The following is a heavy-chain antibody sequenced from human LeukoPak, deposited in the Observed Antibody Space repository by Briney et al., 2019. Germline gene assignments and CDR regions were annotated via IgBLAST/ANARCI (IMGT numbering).Heavy chain of an antibody. J-gene: IGHJ4*02. D-gene: IGHD3-9*01. V-gene: IGHV3-48*01. CDR3: ARGEYDILTGYIDH. CDR2: ITTSGGAK. CDR1: GCIFSDYG. Sequence: GGSLRLSCAASGCIFSDYGMHWVRQAPGKGLEWISYITTSGGAKNYADSVKGRFTISRDNAENSLYLQMNSLRAEDTAVYFCARGEYDILTGYIDHWGQGTLVTVSS.